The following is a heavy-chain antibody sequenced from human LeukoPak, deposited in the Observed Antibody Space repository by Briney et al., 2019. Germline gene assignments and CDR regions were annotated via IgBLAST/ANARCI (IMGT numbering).Heavy chain of an antibody. CDR1: GFTFSNAW. J-gene: IGHJ4*02. Sequence: GGSLRLSCAASGFTFSNAWMSWVRQAPGKGLEWVDRIKSKTDGGTTDYAAPVKGRFTISRDDSKNTLYLQMNSLKTEDTAVYYCTTDAPDSFDYWGQGTLVTVSS. CDR3: TTDAPDSFDY. CDR2: IKSKTDGGTT. V-gene: IGHV3-15*01.